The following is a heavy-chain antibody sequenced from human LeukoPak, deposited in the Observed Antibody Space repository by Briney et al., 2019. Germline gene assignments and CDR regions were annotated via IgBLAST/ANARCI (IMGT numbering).Heavy chain of an antibody. Sequence: GGSLRLSCAASGFTFSSYAMSWVRQAPGKGLEWVSAISGSGGSTYYADSVKGRFTISRDNSKNTLYLQMNSLRAEDTAVYYCAKDSSSSNYYYGMDVWGQGTTVTVSS. D-gene: IGHD2-2*01. J-gene: IGHJ6*02. CDR3: AKDSSSSNYYYGMDV. CDR1: GFTFSSYA. CDR2: ISGSGGST. V-gene: IGHV3-23*01.